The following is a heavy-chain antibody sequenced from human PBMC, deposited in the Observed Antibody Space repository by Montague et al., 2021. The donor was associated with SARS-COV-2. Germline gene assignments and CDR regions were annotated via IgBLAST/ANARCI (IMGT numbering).Heavy chain of an antibody. V-gene: IGHV4-61*02. CDR3: ARDYYDSTGLNWFDP. CDR2: IHSSGGT. J-gene: IGHJ5*02. D-gene: IGHD3-22*01. Sequence: TLSLTCAVSGGSIITGSNFYWGWIRQSAGKGLEWIGRIHSSGGTNHNPSLKSRLTMSVDSSANQFSLKLTSVTAADTAVYYCARDYYDSTGLNWFDPWGQGLLVTVSS. CDR1: GGSIITGSNFY.